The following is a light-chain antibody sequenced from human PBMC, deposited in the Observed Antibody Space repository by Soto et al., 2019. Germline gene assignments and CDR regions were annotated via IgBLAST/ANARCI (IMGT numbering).Light chain of an antibody. CDR1: NSNIGSNA. CDR2: YND. CDR3: ATWDDRLTAWV. V-gene: IGLV1-36*01. J-gene: IGLJ3*02. Sequence: QSVLTQSPSVSGAPRQSVNISCSGNNSNIGSNAVHWYQQLPGKAPKLLTYYNDMLPSGVSDRFSGSKSGTSASLAISGLQSEDEGDYYCATWDDRLTAWVFGGGTKLTVL.